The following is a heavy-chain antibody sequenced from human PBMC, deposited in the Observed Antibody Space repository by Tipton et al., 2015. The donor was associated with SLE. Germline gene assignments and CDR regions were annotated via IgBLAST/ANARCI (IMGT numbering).Heavy chain of an antibody. CDR3: ARQQRFNWYFDY. D-gene: IGHD1-20*01. Sequence: TLSLTCSVSGGSISISSYYWGWIRQPPGKGLEWIGNIYYSGRISYTPSLKSRVTISVDTSKNQFSLKLSSVTAADTAVYYCARQQRFNWYFDYWGQGALVTVSS. J-gene: IGHJ4*02. V-gene: IGHV4-39*07. CDR2: IYYSGRI. CDR1: GGSISISSYY.